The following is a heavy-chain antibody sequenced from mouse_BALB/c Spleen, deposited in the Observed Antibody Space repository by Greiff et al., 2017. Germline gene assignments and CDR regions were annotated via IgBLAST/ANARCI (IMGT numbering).Heavy chain of an antibody. Sequence: EVMLVESGGGLVKPGGSLKLSCAASGFTFSSYAMSWVRQTPEKRLEWVASISSGGSTYYPDSVKGRFTISRDNARNILYLQMSSLRSEDTAMYYCARGGNGYWYFDVWGAGTTVTVSS. V-gene: IGHV5-6-5*01. CDR2: ISSGGST. CDR3: ARGGNGYWYFDV. J-gene: IGHJ1*01. D-gene: IGHD1-1*02. CDR1: GFTFSSYA.